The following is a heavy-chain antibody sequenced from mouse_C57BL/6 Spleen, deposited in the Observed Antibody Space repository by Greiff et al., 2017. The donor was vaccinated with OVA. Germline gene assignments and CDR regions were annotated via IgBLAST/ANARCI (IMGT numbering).Heavy chain of an antibody. Sequence: EVKLMESGPELVKPGASVKIPCKASGYTFTDYNMDWVKQSHGKSLEWIGDINPNNGGTIYNQKFKGKATLTVDKSSSTAYMELRSLTSEDTAVYYCARGGAQVPWFAYWGQGTLVTVSA. CDR2: INPNNGGT. D-gene: IGHD3-2*02. CDR1: GYTFTDYN. J-gene: IGHJ3*01. V-gene: IGHV1-18*01. CDR3: ARGGAQVPWFAY.